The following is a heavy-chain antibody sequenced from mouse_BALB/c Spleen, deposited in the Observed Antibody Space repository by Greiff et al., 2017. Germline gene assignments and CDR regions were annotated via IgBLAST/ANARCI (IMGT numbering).Heavy chain of an antibody. D-gene: IGHD2-1*01. Sequence: EVHLVESGGGLVQPGGSRKLSCAASGFTFSDYGMAWVRQAPGKGPEWVAFISNLAYSIYYADTVTGRFTISRENAKNTLYLEMSSLRSEDTAMYYCARAYGNFYAMDYWGQGTSVTVSS. J-gene: IGHJ4*01. CDR1: GFTFSDYG. CDR2: ISNLAYSI. CDR3: ARAYGNFYAMDY. V-gene: IGHV5-15*02.